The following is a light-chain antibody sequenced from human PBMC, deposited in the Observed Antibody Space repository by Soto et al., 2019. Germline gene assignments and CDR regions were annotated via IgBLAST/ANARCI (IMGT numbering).Light chain of an antibody. Sequence: EIVLTQSPGTLSLSPGARATLSCRDSQSVSSTYLAWYQQKPGQAPSPLIYGASSRATGIPDRFSGSGSGTDFTLTISSLEPEEFAVYYCQQYGSSPPITFGQGTRLEIK. J-gene: IGKJ5*01. V-gene: IGKV3-20*01. CDR2: GAS. CDR3: QQYGSSPPIT. CDR1: QSVSSTY.